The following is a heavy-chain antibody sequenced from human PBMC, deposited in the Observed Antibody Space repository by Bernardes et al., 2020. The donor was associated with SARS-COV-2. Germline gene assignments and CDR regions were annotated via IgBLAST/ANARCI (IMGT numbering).Heavy chain of an antibody. CDR3: ARGAYMFGNDL. J-gene: IGHJ5*02. Sequence: GGSLRLSCAASGFTFRSYWMSWVRQAPGKGLEWVAKINKDGSEKYYVDSGKGRFTISRDNAKNSLYLEVNSLRAEDTAVYYCARGAYMFGNDLWGQGTLVTVSS. CDR1: GFTFRSYW. CDR2: INKDGSEK. D-gene: IGHD3-3*02. V-gene: IGHV3-7*01.